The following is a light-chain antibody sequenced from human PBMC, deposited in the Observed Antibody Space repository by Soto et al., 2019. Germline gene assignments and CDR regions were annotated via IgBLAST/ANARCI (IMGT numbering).Light chain of an antibody. CDR3: QQYDNWPPWT. Sequence: EIVMTQSPATLSVSPGERATLSCRASQSVSSNLVWYQQKPGQAPRLLIYGASIRATGIPARFSGSGSGTEFTLTISSLQSEDFAVYYCQQYDNWPPWTFGQETKVEIK. J-gene: IGKJ1*01. V-gene: IGKV3-15*01. CDR2: GAS. CDR1: QSVSSN.